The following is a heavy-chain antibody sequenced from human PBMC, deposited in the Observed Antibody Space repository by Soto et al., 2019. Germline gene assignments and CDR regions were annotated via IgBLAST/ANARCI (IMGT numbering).Heavy chain of an antibody. CDR3: ASGDAWGVLLAC. J-gene: IGHJ4*02. CDR2: VYFSGST. D-gene: IGHD2-21*02. CDR1: GASINSGGYY. Sequence: SETLSLTCTVSGASINSGGYYWSWVRQLPGKGLEWIGYVYFSGSTYYNPSLESRVSISLDTSQNQFSPKLTSVSAAATAVYYRASGDAWGVLLACWGQGTMVTVSS. V-gene: IGHV4-31*03.